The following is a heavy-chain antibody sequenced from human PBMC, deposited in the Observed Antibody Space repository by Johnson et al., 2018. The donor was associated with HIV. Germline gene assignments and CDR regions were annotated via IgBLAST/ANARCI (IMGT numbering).Heavy chain of an antibody. D-gene: IGHD1-26*01. CDR2: ISYDGSNK. CDR1: GFTFSSYA. Sequence: VQLVESGGGVVQPGRSLRLSCAASGFTFSSYAMHWVRQAPGKGLEWVAVISYDGSNKYYADSVKGRFTIPRDNSKNTLYLQMNSLRAEETAVYYWARDKGGSYLAFDIWGQGTMVTVSS. V-gene: IGHV3-30-3*01. J-gene: IGHJ3*02. CDR3: ARDKGGSYLAFDI.